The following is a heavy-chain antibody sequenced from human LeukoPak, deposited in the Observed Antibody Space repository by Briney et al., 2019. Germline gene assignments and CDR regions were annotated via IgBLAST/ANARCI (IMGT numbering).Heavy chain of an antibody. V-gene: IGHV3-74*01. J-gene: IGHJ6*03. Sequence: PGGSLRLSCAASGFTFTGNSMRWVRQGPGKGLVWVARVHRDGGMTRYADSVEGRFTISRDNAKNTLYLQMNSLRAEDTAIYYCVRETGTIGYYMDVWGKGITVTVSS. CDR3: VRETGTIGYYMDV. CDR1: GFTFTGNS. D-gene: IGHD2-15*01. CDR2: VHRDGGMT.